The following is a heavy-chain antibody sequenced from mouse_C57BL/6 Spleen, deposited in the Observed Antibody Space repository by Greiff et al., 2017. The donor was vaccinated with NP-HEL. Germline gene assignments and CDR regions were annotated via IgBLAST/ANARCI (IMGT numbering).Heavy chain of an antibody. CDR1: GFTFSDYY. Sequence: EVMLVESGGGLVQPGGSLKLSCAASGFTFSDYYMYWVRQTPEKRLEWVAYISNGGGSTYYPDTVKGRFTISRDNAKNTLYLQMSRLKSEDTAMYYCATPRFAYWGQGTLVTVSA. V-gene: IGHV5-12*01. CDR3: ATPRFAY. CDR2: ISNGGGST. J-gene: IGHJ3*01.